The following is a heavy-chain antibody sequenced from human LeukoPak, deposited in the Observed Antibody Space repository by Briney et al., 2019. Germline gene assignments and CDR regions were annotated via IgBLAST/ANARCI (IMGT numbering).Heavy chain of an antibody. CDR1: GFTFTDFS. Sequence: GGSLRLSCAASGFTFTDFSMTWVRQPPGKGLEWVSANDGSGHTYYADSVKGRFTISRDNSKNTLYLQVNSLRAEDTALYYCAKFLTSAAWDYWGQGTLVTVSS. V-gene: IGHV3-23*01. J-gene: IGHJ4*02. CDR2: NDGSGHT. D-gene: IGHD2/OR15-2a*01. CDR3: AKFLTSAAWDY.